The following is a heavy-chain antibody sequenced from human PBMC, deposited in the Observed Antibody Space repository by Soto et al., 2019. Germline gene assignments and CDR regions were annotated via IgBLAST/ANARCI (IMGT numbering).Heavy chain of an antibody. CDR2: IGRGGDT. D-gene: IGHD1-1*01. CDR3: ANVGTTTGIHYYVMDV. Sequence: GRSLRLSCEVSGFTLTSYGMNWVRQAPDKGLEWVSTIGRGGDTYYADSVKGRFTISRDNSKNTLFLQMNSLRAEDTALYFCANVGTTTGIHYYVMDVWGQGSPVTVSS. V-gene: IGHV3-23*01. J-gene: IGHJ6*02. CDR1: GFTLTSYG.